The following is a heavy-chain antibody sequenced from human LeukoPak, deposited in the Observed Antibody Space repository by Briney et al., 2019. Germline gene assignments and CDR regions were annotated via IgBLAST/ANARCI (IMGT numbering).Heavy chain of an antibody. D-gene: IGHD3-3*01. CDR1: GGSFSGYY. CDR2: INHSGST. V-gene: IGHV4-34*01. CDR3: ARGRSDFWSGYTVRDFDY. Sequence: SETLSLTCAVYGGSFSGYYWGWIRQPPGKGLEWIGEINHSGSTNYNPSLKSRVTISVDTSKNQFSLKLSSVTAADTAVYYCARGRSDFWSGYTVRDFDYWGQGTLVTVSS. J-gene: IGHJ4*02.